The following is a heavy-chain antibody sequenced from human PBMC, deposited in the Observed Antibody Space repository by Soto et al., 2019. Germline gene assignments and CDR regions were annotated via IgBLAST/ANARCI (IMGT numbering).Heavy chain of an antibody. CDR3: APAAVRYVREH. J-gene: IGHJ4*01. Sequence: SETLSLTCTVSGGSISSGGYYWSWIRQHPGKGLEWIGYIYYSGSTYYNPSLKSRVTISVDTSKNQFSLKLSSVTAADTAVYYGAPAAVRYVREHWGHGTLVTVPS. CDR1: GGSISSGGYY. D-gene: IGHD6-13*01. CDR2: IYYSGST. V-gene: IGHV4-31*03.